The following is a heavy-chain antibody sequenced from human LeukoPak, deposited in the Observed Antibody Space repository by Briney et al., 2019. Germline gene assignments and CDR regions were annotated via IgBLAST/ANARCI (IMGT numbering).Heavy chain of an antibody. J-gene: IGHJ1*01. CDR3: SGRDSSRNPWAY. Sequence: GGSLRLSCAASGFPFSGFWMNWVRQTPGRGLEWLANIRPDGSEQYYVDSVRGRFTISRDNAKNSVYLDMNNLRVDDTGVYYCSGRDSSRNPWAYWGQGTLVSVSS. CDR1: GFPFSGFW. V-gene: IGHV3-7*01. D-gene: IGHD6-13*01. CDR2: IRPDGSEQ.